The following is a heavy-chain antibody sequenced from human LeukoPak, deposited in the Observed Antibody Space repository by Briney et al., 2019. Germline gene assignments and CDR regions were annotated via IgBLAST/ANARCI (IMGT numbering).Heavy chain of an antibody. CDR3: ARGGQWGPWYYFDY. Sequence: PSETLSLTCTISGASISSYDWSWIRQPPGKGLDWVANIYNSGSTNNNPSLKSRVTISVDTSKNQFSLKMSSVTAADTAVYYCARGGQWGPWYYFDYWGQGTLVTVSS. CDR2: IYNSGST. V-gene: IGHV4-59*01. D-gene: IGHD6-19*01. J-gene: IGHJ4*02. CDR1: GASISSYD.